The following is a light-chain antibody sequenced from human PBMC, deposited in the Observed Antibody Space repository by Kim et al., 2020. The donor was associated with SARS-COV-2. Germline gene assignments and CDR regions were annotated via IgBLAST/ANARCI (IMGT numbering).Light chain of an antibody. CDR2: NAS. V-gene: IGKV1-5*03. Sequence: DIQMTQSPSTLSASVGDRVTITCRASQSINSWLAWYQQKPGKAPKLLIYNASSLESEVPSRFSGSGSGTEFTLTISSLQPDDFATYYCQQYNSYSPSTFGQGTKVDIK. J-gene: IGKJ1*01. CDR3: QQYNSYSPST. CDR1: QSINSW.